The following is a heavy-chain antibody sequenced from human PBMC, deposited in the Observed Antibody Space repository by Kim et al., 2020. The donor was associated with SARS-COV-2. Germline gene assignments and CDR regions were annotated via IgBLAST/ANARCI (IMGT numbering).Heavy chain of an antibody. CDR1: GASISTYY. V-gene: IGHV4-59*13. CDR3: ARRGGVGTTGSSTPYYYAMDV. Sequence: SETLSLTCTVSGASISTYYWSWIRQSPGKGLEWIGYLYYTGSTNYNPSLKSRVTISVDTSKNQFSLKLSSVTAADTAVYYCARRGGVGTTGSSTPYYYAMDVWGQGTTVTVSS. D-gene: IGHD1-1*01. CDR2: LYYTGST. J-gene: IGHJ6*02.